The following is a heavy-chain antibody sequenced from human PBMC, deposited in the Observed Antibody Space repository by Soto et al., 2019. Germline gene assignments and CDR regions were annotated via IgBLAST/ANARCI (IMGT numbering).Heavy chain of an antibody. D-gene: IGHD2-2*01. V-gene: IGHV4-4*02. CDR1: GGSISSSNW. CDR2: IYHSGST. CDR3: ASRPIVVVPAARGYYYGMDV. Sequence: QVQLQESRPGLVKPSGTLSLTCAVSGGSISSSNWWSWVRQPPGKGLEWIGEIYHSGSTNYNPSPKRRVTISVDKSKIQFSLKLSSVTAADTAVYYCASRPIVVVPAARGYYYGMDVWGEGTTVTVSS. J-gene: IGHJ6*04.